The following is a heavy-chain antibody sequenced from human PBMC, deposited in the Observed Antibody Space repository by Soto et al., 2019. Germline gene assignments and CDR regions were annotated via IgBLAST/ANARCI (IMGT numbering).Heavy chain of an antibody. CDR2: ISSSGSTI. Sequence: PGGSLRLSCAASGFTFSSYEMNCFRQSPCKGLEWVSYISSSGSTIYYADSVKGRFTISRDNAKNSLYLQMNSLRAEDTAVYYCARLERTYYDYVWGSYRSVDAFDIWGQGTMVTVSS. CDR1: GFTFSSYE. CDR3: ARLERTYYDYVWGSYRSVDAFDI. V-gene: IGHV3-48*03. D-gene: IGHD3-16*02. J-gene: IGHJ3*02.